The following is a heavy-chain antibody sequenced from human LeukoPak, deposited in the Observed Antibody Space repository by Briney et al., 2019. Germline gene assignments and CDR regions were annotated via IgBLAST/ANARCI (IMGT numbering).Heavy chain of an antibody. CDR2: IRSKAYGGTT. CDR3: TREWLFQKDY. CDR1: GFTFSSYW. J-gene: IGHJ4*02. V-gene: IGHV3-49*04. D-gene: IGHD5-12*01. Sequence: GGSLRLSCAASGFTFSSYWMSWVRQAPGKGLEWVGFIRSKAYGGTTEYAASVKGRFTISRDDSKSIAYLQMNSLKTEDTAVYYCTREWLFQKDYWGQGTLVTVSS.